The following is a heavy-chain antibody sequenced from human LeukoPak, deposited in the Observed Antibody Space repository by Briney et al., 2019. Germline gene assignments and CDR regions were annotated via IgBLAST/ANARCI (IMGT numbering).Heavy chain of an antibody. CDR3: ARVSTHVEMATIAYYFDY. CDR1: GGSISSYY. J-gene: IGHJ4*02. Sequence: PSETLSLTCTVSGGSISSYYWSWIRQPAGKGLEWIGRIYTSGSTNYNPSLKSRVTMSVGTSKNQFSPKLSSVTAADTAVYYCARVSTHVEMATIAYYFDYWGQGTLVTVSS. V-gene: IGHV4-4*07. CDR2: IYTSGST. D-gene: IGHD5-24*01.